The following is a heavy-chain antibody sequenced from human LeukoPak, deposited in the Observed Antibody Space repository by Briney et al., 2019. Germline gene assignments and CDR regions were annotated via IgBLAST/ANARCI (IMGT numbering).Heavy chain of an antibody. J-gene: IGHJ5*02. Sequence: GGSLRLSCAASGFTFDDYAMHWVRQAPGKGLEWVSGISWNGGSIGYADSVKGRFTISRDNAKNSLYLQMNSLRAEDTALYYCAKDVGGIAAAGSMFDPWGQGTLVTVSS. CDR3: AKDVGGIAAAGSMFDP. V-gene: IGHV3-9*01. CDR2: ISWNGGSI. D-gene: IGHD6-13*01. CDR1: GFTFDDYA.